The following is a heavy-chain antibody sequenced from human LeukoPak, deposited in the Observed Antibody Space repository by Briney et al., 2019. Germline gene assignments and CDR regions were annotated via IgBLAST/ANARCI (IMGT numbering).Heavy chain of an antibody. CDR1: GGSISSGGYY. V-gene: IGHV4-30-2*01. D-gene: IGHD6-13*01. Sequence: PSETLSLTCTVSGGSISSGGYYWSWIRQPPGKGLEWIGYIYHSGSTYYNPSLKSRVTISVDRSKNQFSLKLSSVTAADTAVYYCATQGIAAAGIHTQSGDYWGQGTLVTVSS. CDR3: ATQGIAAAGIHTQSGDY. J-gene: IGHJ4*02. CDR2: IYHSGST.